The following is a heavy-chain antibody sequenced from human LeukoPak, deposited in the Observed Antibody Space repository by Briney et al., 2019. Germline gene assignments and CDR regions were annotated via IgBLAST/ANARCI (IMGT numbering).Heavy chain of an antibody. D-gene: IGHD5-18*01. CDR1: GYTFTSYD. Sequence: ASVKVSCKASGYTFTSYDINWVRQATGQGLEWMGWMNPNSGNTGYAQKFQGRVTITADKSTSTAYMELRSLRSDDTAVYYCARDPGKYVDTAMVPGDYWGQGTLVTVSS. CDR3: ARDPGKYVDTAMVPGDY. J-gene: IGHJ4*02. V-gene: IGHV1-8*03. CDR2: MNPNSGNT.